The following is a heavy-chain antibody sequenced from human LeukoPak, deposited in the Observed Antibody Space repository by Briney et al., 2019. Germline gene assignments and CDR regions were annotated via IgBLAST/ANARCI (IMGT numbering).Heavy chain of an antibody. CDR3: ARDGVAHWNYFRDWFDP. J-gene: IGHJ5*02. D-gene: IGHD1-7*01. CDR1: GFTFDDSG. CDR2: INWSGGSK. Sequence: GRCLRLSCAAVGFTFDDSGMRCVSPHPGKGMEWVSGINWSGGSKGYADSVKGRFTISRDNAKNSLYLQMNSLRAEDTAVYYCARDGVAHWNYFRDWFDPWGQGTLVTVSS. V-gene: IGHV3-20*04.